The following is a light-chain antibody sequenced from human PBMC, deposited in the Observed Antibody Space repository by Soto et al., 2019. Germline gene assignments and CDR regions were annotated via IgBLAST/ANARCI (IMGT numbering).Light chain of an antibody. CDR3: QQANSFPRT. CDR2: SAS. J-gene: IGKJ1*01. Sequence: DIQMTPSPSSVSASVGDRVTITCRASQAISTWLAWYQQNPGKAPKLLIYSASNLQSGVPSRFSGSGSGTDFTLTISSLQPEDFATYYCQQANSFPRTFGQGTKVEIK. CDR1: QAISTW. V-gene: IGKV1D-12*01.